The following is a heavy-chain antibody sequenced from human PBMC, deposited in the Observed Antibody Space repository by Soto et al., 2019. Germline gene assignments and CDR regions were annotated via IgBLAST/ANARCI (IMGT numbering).Heavy chain of an antibody. CDR1: GFTVSSNY. CDR2: IYSGGST. Sequence: PGGSLRLSCAASGFTVSSNYMSWVRQAPGKGLEWVSVIYSGGSTYYADSVKGRFTISRDNSKNTLYLQMNSLRAEGTAVYYCASIKIGDSSGYYPVDYWGQGTLVTVSS. D-gene: IGHD3-22*01. CDR3: ASIKIGDSSGYYPVDY. V-gene: IGHV3-66*01. J-gene: IGHJ4*02.